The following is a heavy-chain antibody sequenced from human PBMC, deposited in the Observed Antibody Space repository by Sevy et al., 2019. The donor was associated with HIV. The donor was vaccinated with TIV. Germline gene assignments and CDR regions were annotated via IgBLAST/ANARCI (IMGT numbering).Heavy chain of an antibody. CDR1: GFTFSDYS. CDR3: SRDRRNYAGQYFDY. Sequence: GGSLRLSCAVSGFTFSDYSMSWIRQAPGKGLEWVSDISSGSTYTKYADSVKGRFTISRDNAKNSLYLQMNSLRVEDTAVYYCSRDRRNYAGQYFDYWGQGTLVTVSS. D-gene: IGHD1-7*01. J-gene: IGHJ4*02. V-gene: IGHV3-11*06. CDR2: ISSGSTYT.